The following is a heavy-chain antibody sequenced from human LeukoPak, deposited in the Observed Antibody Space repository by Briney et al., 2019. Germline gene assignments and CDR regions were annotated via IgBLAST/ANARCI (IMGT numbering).Heavy chain of an antibody. Sequence: ASVKVSCKASGYTFTGYYMHWVRQAPGQGLEWMGWINPNSGGTNYAQKFQGRVTMTRDTSISTAYMELSRLRSDDTAVYYCASQYCGGDCYSFGAFDIWGQGTMVTVSS. V-gene: IGHV1-2*02. D-gene: IGHD2-21*02. CDR2: INPNSGGT. CDR1: GYTFTGYY. CDR3: ASQYCGGDCYSFGAFDI. J-gene: IGHJ3*02.